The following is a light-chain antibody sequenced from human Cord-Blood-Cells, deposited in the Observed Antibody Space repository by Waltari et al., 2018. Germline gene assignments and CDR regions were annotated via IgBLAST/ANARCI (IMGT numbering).Light chain of an antibody. CDR2: AAS. V-gene: IGKV1-39*01. Sequence: DIQMTQSPSSLSASVGDRVTITCRASQSIRCYLNWYQQKPGKAPKLLIYAASSLQSGVPSRFIGSGSGTDFTLTISSLQPEDFATYYCQQSYSTLALTFGGGTKVEIK. J-gene: IGKJ4*01. CDR1: QSIRCY. CDR3: QQSYSTLALT.